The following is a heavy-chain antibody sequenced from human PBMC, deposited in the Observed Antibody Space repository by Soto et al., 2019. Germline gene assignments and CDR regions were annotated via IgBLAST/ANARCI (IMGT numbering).Heavy chain of an antibody. D-gene: IGHD6-19*01. Sequence: EVQLVESGGGLVQPGGSLRLSCAASGFTFSSYSMNWVRQAPGKGLEWVSYISSSSSTIYYADSVKGRFTISRDNAKNSLYLQMNSRRAEDTAVYYCARGIAVAADDYWGQGTLVTVSS. J-gene: IGHJ4*02. CDR1: GFTFSSYS. CDR2: ISSSSSTI. V-gene: IGHV3-48*01. CDR3: ARGIAVAADDY.